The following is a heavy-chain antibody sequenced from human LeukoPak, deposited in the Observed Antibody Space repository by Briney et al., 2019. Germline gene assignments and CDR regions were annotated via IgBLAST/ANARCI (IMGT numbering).Heavy chain of an antibody. V-gene: IGHV1-2*02. Sequence: VASVKVSCKASGYTFTGYYMHWVRQAPGHGFEWMGWINPNSGDTNYAQKFQGRVTMTRDTSISTAHMELSRLRSDDTAVYYCARANPLYCSSTTCLFDYWGQGTLVTVSS. CDR1: GYTFTGYY. CDR2: INPNSGDT. J-gene: IGHJ4*02. CDR3: ARANPLYCSSTTCLFDY. D-gene: IGHD2-2*01.